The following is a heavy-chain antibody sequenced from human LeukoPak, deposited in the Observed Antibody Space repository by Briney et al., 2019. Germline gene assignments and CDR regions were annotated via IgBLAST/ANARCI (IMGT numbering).Heavy chain of an antibody. V-gene: IGHV4-59*11. CDR3: ARDVLRYFDWPANYYYHHGMDV. Sequence: SETLSLTCTVSGGTISSHYWSWIRQPPGKGLEWIGYINYSGSTNYNPSLKSRFTISADTSKNQFSLKLSSVTDADTAVYNCARDVLRYFDWPANYYYHHGMDVWGQGTTVTVSS. CDR1: GGTISSHY. J-gene: IGHJ6*02. D-gene: IGHD3-9*01. CDR2: INYSGST.